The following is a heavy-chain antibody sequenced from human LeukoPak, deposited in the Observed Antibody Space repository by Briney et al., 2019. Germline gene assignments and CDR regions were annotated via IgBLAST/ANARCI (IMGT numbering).Heavy chain of an antibody. CDR1: GGTFSSYA. CDR3: AREGITIFGAPGGMDV. CDR2: IIPILGIA. D-gene: IGHD3-3*01. V-gene: IGHV1-69*04. Sequence: GSSVKVSRKASGGTFSSYAISWVRQAPGQGLEWMGRIIPILGIANYAQKFQGRVTITADKSTSTAYMELSSLRSEDTAVYYCAREGITIFGAPGGMDVWGQGTTVTVSS. J-gene: IGHJ6*02.